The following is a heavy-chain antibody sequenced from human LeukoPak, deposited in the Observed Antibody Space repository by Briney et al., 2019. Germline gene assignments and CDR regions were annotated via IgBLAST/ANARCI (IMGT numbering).Heavy chain of an antibody. V-gene: IGHV3-23*01. CDR2: ISGSGGST. J-gene: IGHJ4*02. CDR3: AKVAQPKQWTPYYFDY. Sequence: GGSQRLSCAASGFTFSSYAMSWVRQAPGKGLEWVSAISGSGGSTYYAGSVKGRFTISRDNSKNTLYLQMNSLRAEDTAVYYCAKVAQPKQWTPYYFDYWGQGTLVTVSS. CDR1: GFTFSSYA. D-gene: IGHD6-19*01.